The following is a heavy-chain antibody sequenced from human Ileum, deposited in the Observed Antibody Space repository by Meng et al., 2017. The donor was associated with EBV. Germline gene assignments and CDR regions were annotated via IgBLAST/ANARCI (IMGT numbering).Heavy chain of an antibody. Sequence: QLPLEGVGPRPGEPSGDPALNCTVSGGFISRYYWRWIRQAPGKGLEWIGYIYYSGSTNYNPPLKSRVHISVDTSKKQFSLNLSSVTAADTAVHYCARGGWSLDYWGQGTLVTVSS. CDR3: ARGGWSLDY. CDR1: GGFISRYY. V-gene: IGHV4-59*08. J-gene: IGHJ4*02. D-gene: IGHD2-15*01. CDR2: IYYSGST.